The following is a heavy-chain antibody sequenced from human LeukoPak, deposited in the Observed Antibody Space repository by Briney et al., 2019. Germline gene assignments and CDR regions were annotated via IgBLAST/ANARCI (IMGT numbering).Heavy chain of an antibody. J-gene: IGHJ4*02. D-gene: IGHD1-26*01. CDR2: ISDSGNTI. CDR1: GFTFSDYY. Sequence: PGGSLRLSCAASGFTFSDYYMSWLRQAPGKGLEWISYISDSGNTISDSVKGRFTISRDNTKNSLYLQMNSLRAEDTAVYYCARTVGASEGVDYWGQGTLVTVSS. V-gene: IGHV3-11*01. CDR3: ARTVGASEGVDY.